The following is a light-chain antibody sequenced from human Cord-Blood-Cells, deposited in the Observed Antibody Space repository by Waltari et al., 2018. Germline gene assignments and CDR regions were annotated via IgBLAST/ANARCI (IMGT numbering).Light chain of an antibody. Sequence: QSALTQPASVSGSPGPSIPISCTGTVSDAGAHIPFSWSQQHPGKAPKLMIYDVSNRPSWVSNRFSGSKSGNTASLTISGLQAEDEADYYCSSYTSSSTLYVFGTGTKVTVL. CDR2: DVS. CDR3: SSYTSSSTLYV. J-gene: IGLJ1*01. V-gene: IGLV2-14*01. CDR1: VSDAGAHIP.